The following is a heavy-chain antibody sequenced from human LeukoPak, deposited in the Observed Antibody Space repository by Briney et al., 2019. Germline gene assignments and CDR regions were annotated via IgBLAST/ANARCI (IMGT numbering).Heavy chain of an antibody. Sequence: GGSLRLSCAASGFTFSDYYMNWIRQAPGKGLEWVSAISGSGGSTYYADSVKGRFTISRDNSKNTLYLQMNSLRAEDTAVYYCAKAPRGSFDYWGQGTLVTVSS. CDR1: GFTFSDYY. J-gene: IGHJ4*02. CDR2: ISGSGGST. CDR3: AKAPRGSFDY. V-gene: IGHV3-23*01. D-gene: IGHD6-25*01.